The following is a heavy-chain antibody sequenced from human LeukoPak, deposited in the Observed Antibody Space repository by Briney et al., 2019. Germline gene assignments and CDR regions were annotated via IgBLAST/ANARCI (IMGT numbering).Heavy chain of an antibody. CDR3: AKGGLSYGGLRYFDY. V-gene: IGHV3-23*01. CDR2: MSGIGGST. CDR1: GFTFKSYG. J-gene: IGHJ4*02. D-gene: IGHD3-16*02. Sequence: GGSLRLSCAASGFTFKSYGMSWVRQGPGKGLEWVSGMSGIGGSTYYADSVMGRFTISRDNSKNTLYLQMNSLRAEDTAVYYCAKGGLSYGGLRYFDYWGQGNLVTVSS.